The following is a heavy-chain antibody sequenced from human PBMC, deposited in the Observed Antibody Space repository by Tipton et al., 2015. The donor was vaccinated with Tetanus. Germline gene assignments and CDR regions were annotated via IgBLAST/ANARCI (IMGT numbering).Heavy chain of an antibody. CDR2: LSHDGGNI. Sequence: SLRLSCVASGFTFSHFAVSWVRRAPRRGLEWVSSLSHDGGNIYYADFARGRLTISRDDSKETVYLQMSSLRAEDTAVYYCAKLDYGDYGRYYYYEMDVWGQGTTVTVSS. V-gene: IGHV3-23*01. J-gene: IGHJ6*02. D-gene: IGHD4-17*01. CDR3: AKLDYGDYGRYYYYEMDV. CDR1: GFTFSHFA.